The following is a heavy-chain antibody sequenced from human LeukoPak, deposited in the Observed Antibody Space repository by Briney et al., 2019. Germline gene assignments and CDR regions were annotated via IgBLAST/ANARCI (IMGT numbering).Heavy chain of an antibody. Sequence: ASVKVSCKASGYTFTSYGISWVRQAPGQGLEWMGWISAYNGNTNYAQKLQGRVTMTTDTSTSTAYMELRSLRSDDTAVYYCARDSPITMVRGVMYYWGQGTLVTVSS. CDR2: ISAYNGNT. D-gene: IGHD3-10*01. CDR1: GYTFTSYG. V-gene: IGHV1-18*01. CDR3: ARDSPITMVRGVMYY. J-gene: IGHJ4*02.